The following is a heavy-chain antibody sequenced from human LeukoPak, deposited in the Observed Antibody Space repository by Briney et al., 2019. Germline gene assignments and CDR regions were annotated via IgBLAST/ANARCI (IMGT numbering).Heavy chain of an antibody. CDR3: AREPGGYSYGYPFDY. CDR1: GYTFTGYH. CDR2: INPNSGGT. Sequence: GASVKVSCKASGYTFTGYHTHWVRQAPGQGLEWMGWINPNSGGTNYAQKFQGRVTMTRDTSISTAYMELSRLRSDDTAVYYCAREPGGYSYGYPFDYWGQGTLVTVSS. J-gene: IGHJ4*02. D-gene: IGHD5-18*01. V-gene: IGHV1-2*02.